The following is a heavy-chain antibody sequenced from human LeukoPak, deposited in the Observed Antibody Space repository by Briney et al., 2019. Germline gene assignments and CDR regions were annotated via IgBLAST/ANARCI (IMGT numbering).Heavy chain of an antibody. J-gene: IGHJ4*02. V-gene: IGHV4-34*01. CDR2: INHSGST. D-gene: IGHD2-15*01. Sequence: SETLSLTCAVYGGSFSGYYWSWIRQPPGKELEWIGEINHSGSTNYNPSLKSRVTISVDTSKNQFSLKLSSVTAADTAVYYCARGISGLGYWGQGTLVTVSS. CDR3: ARGISGLGY. CDR1: GGSFSGYY.